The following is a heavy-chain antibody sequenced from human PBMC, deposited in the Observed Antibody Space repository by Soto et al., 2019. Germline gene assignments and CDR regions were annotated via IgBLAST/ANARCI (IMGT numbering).Heavy chain of an antibody. J-gene: IGHJ6*02. CDR1: GFTFRNYD. V-gene: IGHV3-13*05. Sequence: EVQLVESGGGLVQPGGSLRLSCEASGFTFRNYDMHWVRQGTGKGLEWVSGISAAGDPDYADSVEGRFTISKENAQNSFFLQMNSLRVGETAVYYCDRPDRDFYGLDVWGQGTTVIVSS. CDR3: DRPDRDFYGLDV. CDR2: ISAAGDP.